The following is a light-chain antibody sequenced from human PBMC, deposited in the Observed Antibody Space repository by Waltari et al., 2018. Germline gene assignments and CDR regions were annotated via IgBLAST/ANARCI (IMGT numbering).Light chain of an antibody. J-gene: IGKJ3*01. CDR2: DAS. CDR1: QDIRNS. CDR3: QQYDNLLPFT. Sequence: DIQMTQSPSSLSASIGDRVTITCQASQDIRNSLNWFQQKPGKAPKLLIYDASNLETGVPSRFSGSGSGTDFTFTISSLQPEDIGTYYCQQYDNLLPFTFGPGTKVEIK. V-gene: IGKV1-33*01.